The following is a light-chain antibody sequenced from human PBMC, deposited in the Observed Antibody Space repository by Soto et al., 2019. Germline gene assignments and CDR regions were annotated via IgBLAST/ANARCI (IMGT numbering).Light chain of an antibody. CDR3: QQRSNWPPSWT. J-gene: IGKJ2*02. CDR2: DAS. CDR1: QSVSSY. Sequence: IVLTQSPATLSLSPGERATLSCRASQSVSSYLAWYQQKPGQAPRLLIYDASNRATGIPARFSGSGSGTDFTHTISSLEPEDFAVYYCQQRSNWPPSWTFGQGTMMEIK. V-gene: IGKV3-11*01.